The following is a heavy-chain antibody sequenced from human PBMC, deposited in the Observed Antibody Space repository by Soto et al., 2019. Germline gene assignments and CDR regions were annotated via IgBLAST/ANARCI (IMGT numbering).Heavy chain of an antibody. CDR2: IIPIFGTP. J-gene: IGHJ4*02. CDR1: GGTFSNYA. CDR3: ARPDSGSYFFDY. Sequence: QVQLVQSGAEVKKPGSSVKVSCRASGGTFSNYAISWVRQAPGQGLEWMGGIIPIFGTPKYAQKFQGRVTITADESTSTAYMGLGSLRAEDTAGYYCARPDSGSYFFDYWGQGTLVTVSS. V-gene: IGHV1-69*12. D-gene: IGHD1-26*01.